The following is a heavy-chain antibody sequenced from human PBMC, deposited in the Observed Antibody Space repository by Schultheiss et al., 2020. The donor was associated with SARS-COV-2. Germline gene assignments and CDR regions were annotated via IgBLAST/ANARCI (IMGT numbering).Heavy chain of an antibody. J-gene: IGHJ4*02. CDR2: IYYSGST. CDR1: GGSVSSGSYY. Sequence: SETLSLTCTVSGGSVSSGSYYWSWIRQPPGKGLEWIGYIYYSGSTNYNPSLKSRVTISVDTSKNQFSLKLSSATAADSAVYYCARDRWGSPEYWGQGTLVTVSS. D-gene: IGHD3-16*01. V-gene: IGHV4-61*01. CDR3: ARDRWGSPEY.